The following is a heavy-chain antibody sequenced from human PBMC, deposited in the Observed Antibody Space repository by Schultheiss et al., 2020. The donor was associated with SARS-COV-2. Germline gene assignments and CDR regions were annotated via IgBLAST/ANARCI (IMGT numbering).Heavy chain of an antibody. D-gene: IGHD4-17*01. J-gene: IGHJ6*02. CDR2: IIPIFGTA. Sequence: SVKVSCKASGGTFSSYAISWVRQAPGQGLEWMGGIIPIFGTANYAQKFQGRVTITADESTSTAYMELSRLRSDDTAVYYCARDYGDYGGYYYGMDVWGQGTTVTVSS. CDR3: ARDYGDYGGYYYGMDV. V-gene: IGHV1-69*13. CDR1: GGTFSSYA.